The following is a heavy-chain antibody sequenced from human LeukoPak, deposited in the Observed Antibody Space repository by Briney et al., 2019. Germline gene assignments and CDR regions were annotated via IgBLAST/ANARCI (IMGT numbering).Heavy chain of an antibody. Sequence: SVKVSCKASGGTFSSYAISWVRQAPGQGLEWMGRIIPIFGTANYAQKFQGRVTITTDESTSTAYMELRSLRSDDTAVYYCARQYCSSTSCFDYWGQGTLVTVSS. J-gene: IGHJ4*02. CDR2: IIPIFGTA. D-gene: IGHD2-2*01. V-gene: IGHV1-69*05. CDR1: GGTFSSYA. CDR3: ARQYCSSTSCFDY.